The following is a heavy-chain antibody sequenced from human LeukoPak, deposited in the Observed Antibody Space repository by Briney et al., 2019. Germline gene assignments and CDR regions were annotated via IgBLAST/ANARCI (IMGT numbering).Heavy chain of an antibody. V-gene: IGHV3-66*02. CDR1: GFTGSNNN. J-gene: IGHJ3*02. Sequence: GGSLRLSCTASGFTGSNNNMSWVRQAPGKGLGWVSVIHGGGSTSYADSVKGRFTIPRDNSKNTLYLQMNRLRTEDKAVYYCARGGPGYCDTTSCLGGDAFDIWGQGKMVTVSS. D-gene: IGHD2-2*01. CDR3: ARGGPGYCDTTSCLGGDAFDI. CDR2: IHGGGST.